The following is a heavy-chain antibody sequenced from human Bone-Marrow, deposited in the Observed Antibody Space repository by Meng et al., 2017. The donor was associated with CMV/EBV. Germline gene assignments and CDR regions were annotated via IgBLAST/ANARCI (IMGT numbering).Heavy chain of an antibody. J-gene: IGHJ4*02. CDR3: ARLRVAATLYFDY. D-gene: IGHD2-15*01. CDR2: IYYSGST. Sequence: SETLSLTCTVSGGSISSSSYYWGWIRQPPGKGLEWIGSIYYSGSTYYNPSPKSRVTISVDTSKNQFPLKLSSVTTADTAVYYCARLRVAATLYFDYWGQGTLVTVSS. V-gene: IGHV4-39*01. CDR1: GGSISSSSYY.